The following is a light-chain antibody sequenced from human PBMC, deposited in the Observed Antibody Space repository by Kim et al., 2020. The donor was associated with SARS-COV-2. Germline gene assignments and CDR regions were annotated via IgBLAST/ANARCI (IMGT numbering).Light chain of an antibody. Sequence: QSVVTQPASVSGSPGQSITISCTGTSSDVGGYNYVSWYQQHPGKAPKLMIYDVSNLPSGVSNRFSGSKSGNTASLTISGLQAEDEADYYCSSYTSSSTVVFGGGTQLTVL. V-gene: IGLV2-14*03. CDR1: SSDVGGYNY. CDR2: DVS. J-gene: IGLJ2*01. CDR3: SSYTSSSTVV.